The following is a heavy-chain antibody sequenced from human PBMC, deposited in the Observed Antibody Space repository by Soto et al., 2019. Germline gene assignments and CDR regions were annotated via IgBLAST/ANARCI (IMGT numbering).Heavy chain of an antibody. Sequence: QITLKESGPTLVKPTQTLTLTCTFSGFSLSTSGVGVGWIRQPPGKALEWLAFIYGDDDKRYSPSLKTRVSITKDTSKNQVVLIMTNMDPVDTGTYYCAHRWSRGWPWVFDNWGQGTLVTVSS. V-gene: IGHV2-5*02. D-gene: IGHD6-19*01. CDR3: AHRWSRGWPWVFDN. CDR1: GFSLSTSGVG. J-gene: IGHJ4*02. CDR2: IYGDDDK.